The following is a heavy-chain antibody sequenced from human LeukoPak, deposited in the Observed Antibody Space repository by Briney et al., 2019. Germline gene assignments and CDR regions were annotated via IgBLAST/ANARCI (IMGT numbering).Heavy chain of an antibody. V-gene: IGHV4-39*02. D-gene: IGHD2-15*01. CDR1: GCSISSRSYY. CDR2: IYYSGST. Sequence: PSETLSLTCTVSGCSISSRSYYWGWIRQPPGKGLEWIGSIYYSGSTYYNPSLKSRVTISVDTSKNQFSLKLSSVTAADTAVYYCARDDVAASAWTNAFDIWGQGTMVTVSS. J-gene: IGHJ3*02. CDR3: ARDDVAASAWTNAFDI.